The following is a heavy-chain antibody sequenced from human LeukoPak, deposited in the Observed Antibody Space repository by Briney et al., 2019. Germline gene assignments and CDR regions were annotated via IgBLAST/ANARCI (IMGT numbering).Heavy chain of an antibody. CDR2: ISGSGGST. D-gene: IGHD3-10*01. J-gene: IGHJ3*02. CDR1: GFTFSSYA. Sequence: GGSLRLSCAASGFTFSSYAMSWVPQAPGKGLEWVSAISGSGGSTYYADSVKGRFTISRDNSKNTLYLQMNSLRAEDTAVHYCAKELCFGELLSYDAFDIGGQGTMVTVSS. CDR3: AKELCFGELLSYDAFDI. V-gene: IGHV3-23*01.